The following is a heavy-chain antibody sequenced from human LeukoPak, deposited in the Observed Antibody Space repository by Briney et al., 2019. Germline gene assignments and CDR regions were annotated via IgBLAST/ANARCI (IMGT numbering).Heavy chain of an antibody. CDR2: INPSGGST. D-gene: IGHD3-10*01. CDR3: ARAHRGYGSGSYQNQPGWFDP. V-gene: IGHV1-46*01. CDR1: GYTFTSYY. Sequence: ASVKVSCKASGYTFTSYYMHWVRQAPGQGFEWMGIINPSGGSTSYAQKFQGRVTMTRDTSTSTVYMELSSLRSEDTAVYYCARAHRGYGSGSYQNQPGWFDPWGQGTLVTVSS. J-gene: IGHJ5*02.